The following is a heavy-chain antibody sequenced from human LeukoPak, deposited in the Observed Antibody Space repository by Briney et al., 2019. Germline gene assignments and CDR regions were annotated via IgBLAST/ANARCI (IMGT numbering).Heavy chain of an antibody. CDR1: GXSISRSSDY. V-gene: IGHV4-39*07. J-gene: IGHJ4*02. Sequence: SETLSLTCTVSGXSISRSSDYWGWIRQPPGKGLEWIGEINHSGSTNYNPSLKSRVTISVDTSKNQFSLKLSSVTAADTAVYYCARGNRRRGDEDYWGQGTLVTVSS. D-gene: IGHD4-17*01. CDR2: INHSGST. CDR3: ARGNRRRGDEDY.